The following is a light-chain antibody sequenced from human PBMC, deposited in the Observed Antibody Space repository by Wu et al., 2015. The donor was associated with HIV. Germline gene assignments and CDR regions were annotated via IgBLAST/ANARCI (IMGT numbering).Light chain of an antibody. CDR1: QSISNQ. CDR2: GAS. V-gene: IGKV3-20*01. CDR3: QQYGNSPT. J-gene: IGKJ3*01. Sequence: EIVMTQSPATLSVSPGERAILSCRASQSISNQLAWYQQKPGQAPRLLIYGASSRATGIPDRFSGGGSGTDFTLTIIRLEPEDFAVYYCQQYGNSPTFGPGTKVDIK.